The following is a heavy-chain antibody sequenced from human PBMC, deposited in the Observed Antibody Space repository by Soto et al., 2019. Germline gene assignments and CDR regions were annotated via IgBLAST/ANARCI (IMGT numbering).Heavy chain of an antibody. D-gene: IGHD3-10*01. Sequence: PSETLSLTCTVSGGSISSSSYYWGWIRQPPGKGLEWIGSIYYSGSTYYNPSLKSRVTISVDTSKNQFSLKLSSVTAADTAVYYCASNLSVDGSGSYYHWGQGTLVTVSS. CDR3: ASNLSVDGSGSYYH. CDR1: GGSISSSSYY. V-gene: IGHV4-39*01. CDR2: IYYSGST. J-gene: IGHJ4*02.